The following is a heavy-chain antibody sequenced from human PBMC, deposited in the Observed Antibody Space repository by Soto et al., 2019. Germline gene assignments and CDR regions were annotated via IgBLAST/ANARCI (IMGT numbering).Heavy chain of an antibody. CDR2: IYSGGST. J-gene: IGHJ3*02. D-gene: IGHD6-19*01. CDR1: GFTVSSNY. V-gene: IGHV3-66*01. CDR3: ARDHSSGWFDAFDI. Sequence: EVQLVESGGGLVQPGGSLRLSCAASGFTVSSNYMSWVRQAPGKGLEWVSVIYSGGSTYYAVSVKGRFTISRDNSKNTLYLQMNSLRAEDTAVYYCARDHSSGWFDAFDIWGQGTMVTVSS.